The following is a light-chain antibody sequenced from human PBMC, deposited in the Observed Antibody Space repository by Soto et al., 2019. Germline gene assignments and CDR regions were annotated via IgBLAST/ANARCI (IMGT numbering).Light chain of an antibody. Sequence: DIQLTQSPSFLSASVGARVTITCRASHGISSYLAWYQQKPGKAPKLLIYAASTLQSGVPSRFSGSGSGTEFTLTISSLQPEDFATYYCQQLNSYLPTFGGGTKVDIK. CDR2: AAS. J-gene: IGKJ4*01. CDR1: HGISSY. V-gene: IGKV1-9*01. CDR3: QQLNSYLPT.